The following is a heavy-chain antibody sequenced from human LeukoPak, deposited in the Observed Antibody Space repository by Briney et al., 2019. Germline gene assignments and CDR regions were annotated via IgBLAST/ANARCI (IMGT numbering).Heavy chain of an antibody. Sequence: SETLSLTCTVSGGSISSGDYYWSWIRQPPGKGLEWIGYIYYSGSTYYNPSLKSRVTISVDTSKNQFSLTLSSVTAADTAVYYCARMVRGVIILDYWGQGTLVTVSS. V-gene: IGHV4-30-4*08. J-gene: IGHJ4*02. CDR1: GGSISSGDYY. CDR3: ARMVRGVIILDY. D-gene: IGHD3-10*01. CDR2: IYYSGST.